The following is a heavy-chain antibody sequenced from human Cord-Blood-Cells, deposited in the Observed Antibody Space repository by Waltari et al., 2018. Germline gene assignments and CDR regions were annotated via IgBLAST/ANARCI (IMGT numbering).Heavy chain of an antibody. Sequence: EVQLVESGGGLVQPGGSLRLSGAASGFTFSSYWRSWVRQAPGKGLEWVANIKQDGSEKYYVDSVKGRFTISRDNAKNSLYLQMNSLRAEDTAVYYCARDKGLQQLVFDYWGQGTLVTVSS. CDR1: GFTFSSYW. CDR2: IKQDGSEK. CDR3: ARDKGLQQLVFDY. V-gene: IGHV3-7*01. D-gene: IGHD6-13*01. J-gene: IGHJ4*02.